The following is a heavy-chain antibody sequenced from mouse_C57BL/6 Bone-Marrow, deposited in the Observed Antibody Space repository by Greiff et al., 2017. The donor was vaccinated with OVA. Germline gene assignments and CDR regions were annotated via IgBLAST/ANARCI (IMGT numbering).Heavy chain of an antibody. CDR3: ASPGTGLAY. J-gene: IGHJ3*01. CDR1: GYTFTSYG. CDR2: ICIGSGYT. V-gene: IGHV1-58*01. Sequence: VQLQQSGAELVRPGSSVKMSCTTSGYTFTSYGINWVQQRPGQGLEWIGYICIGSGYTEYNEKFKGKATLTSDKSSSTAYMQLSSLTSEDSVIDVCASPGTGLAYWGQGTLVTVSA.